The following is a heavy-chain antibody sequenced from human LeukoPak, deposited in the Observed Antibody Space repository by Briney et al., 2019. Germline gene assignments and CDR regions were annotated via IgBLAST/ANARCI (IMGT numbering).Heavy chain of an antibody. J-gene: IGHJ4*02. CDR1: GFTFSDYY. V-gene: IGHV3-53*01. Sequence: GGSLRLSCASSGFTFSDYYTSWIRQAPGKGLEWVSVIYSGGSTHYADSVKGRFTISRDNSKNTLYLQMNSLRAEDTAVYYCLSHYYDGSGYYYFDYWGQGTLVTVSS. D-gene: IGHD3-22*01. CDR3: LSHYYDGSGYYYFDY. CDR2: IYSGGST.